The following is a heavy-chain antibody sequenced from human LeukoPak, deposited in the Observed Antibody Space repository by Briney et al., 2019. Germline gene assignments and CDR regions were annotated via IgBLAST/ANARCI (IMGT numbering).Heavy chain of an antibody. V-gene: IGHV3-9*03. CDR2: ISWNSGSI. J-gene: IGHJ4*02. CDR3: AKDTDGHFEGIDC. CDR1: GFTFDDYA. Sequence: GRSLRLSCAASGFTFDDYAMHWVRQAPGEAREWVSGISWNSGSIGYADSVKGRFTISRDNAKNSLYLQMNSLRAEDMALYYCAKDTDGHFEGIDCWGQGTLVTVSS. D-gene: IGHD4-17*01.